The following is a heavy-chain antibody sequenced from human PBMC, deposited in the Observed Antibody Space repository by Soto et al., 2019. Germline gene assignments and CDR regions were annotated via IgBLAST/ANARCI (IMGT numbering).Heavy chain of an antibody. D-gene: IGHD6-13*01. Sequence: SETLSLTCAISGDSVSSNSAAWNWIRQFPSRGLEWLGRTYYRSKWYNDYAVSVKSRITINPDTSKNQFSLQLNSVTPEDTAVYYCARDYKQQTYPASPNYFDYWGQGTLVIVSS. CDR2: TYYRSKWYN. CDR3: ARDYKQQTYPASPNYFDY. V-gene: IGHV6-1*01. J-gene: IGHJ4*02. CDR1: GDSVSSNSAA.